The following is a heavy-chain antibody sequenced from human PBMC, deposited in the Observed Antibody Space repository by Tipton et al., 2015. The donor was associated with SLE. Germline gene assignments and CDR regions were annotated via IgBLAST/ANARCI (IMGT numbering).Heavy chain of an antibody. D-gene: IGHD3-3*01. CDR1: GYTFVAYS. Sequence: QLVQSGAEVKTPGASVKVSCKPSGYTFVAYSMHWVRQAPGQGLEWIGLIHPSGGGTNYAPKFQGRVTLTRDTSISTAYMELTRLRADVSAVYYCARVGCDFWGLYVWGEWPTVTVSS. CDR2: IHPSGGGT. V-gene: IGHV1-2*02. CDR3: ARVGCDFWGLYV. J-gene: IGHJ6*04.